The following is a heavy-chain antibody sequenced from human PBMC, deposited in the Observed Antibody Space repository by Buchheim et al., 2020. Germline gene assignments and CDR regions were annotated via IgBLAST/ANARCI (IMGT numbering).Heavy chain of an antibody. CDR2: ISDSGGST. Sequence: EVQLLESGGGLVQPGGSLRLSCAASGFAFSNNAMSWVRQAPGKGLEWVSSISDSGGSTYHADSVEGRFTISRDNSKNTLYLQMISLRAEDTAVYYCAKGRRSTAAGNVDYWGQGTL. J-gene: IGHJ4*02. D-gene: IGHD6-13*01. CDR1: GFAFSNNA. V-gene: IGHV3-23*01. CDR3: AKGRRSTAAGNVDY.